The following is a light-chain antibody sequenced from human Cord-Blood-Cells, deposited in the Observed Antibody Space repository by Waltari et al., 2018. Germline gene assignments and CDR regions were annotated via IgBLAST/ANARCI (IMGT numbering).Light chain of an antibody. Sequence: QSALTQPASVSGSPGQSITISCTGTSSDVGGYNSVSWYQQHPGKAPKLLIYDVSNRPSGVSNRFSCSKSGNTASLTISGLQAEDEADYYCSSYTSSSTWVFGGGTKLTVL. CDR2: DVS. CDR1: SSDVGGYNS. CDR3: SSYTSSSTWV. J-gene: IGLJ3*02. V-gene: IGLV2-14*01.